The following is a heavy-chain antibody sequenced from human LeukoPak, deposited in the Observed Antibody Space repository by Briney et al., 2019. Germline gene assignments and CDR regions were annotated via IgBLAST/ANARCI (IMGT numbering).Heavy chain of an antibody. CDR3: ATYGDIVVVTATQIY. CDR1: GFTFSSNS. CDR2: ISSSSSYI. Sequence: GGSLRLSCAASGFTFSSNSMNWVRQAPGKGLEWVSTISSSSSYIYYADSVKGRFTISRDNAKNSLYLQMNSLRAEDTAVYYCATYGDIVVVTATQIYWGQGTLVTVSS. J-gene: IGHJ4*02. V-gene: IGHV3-21*01. D-gene: IGHD2-21*02.